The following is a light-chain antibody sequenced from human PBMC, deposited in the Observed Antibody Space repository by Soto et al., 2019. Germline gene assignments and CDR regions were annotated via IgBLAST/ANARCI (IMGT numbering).Light chain of an antibody. Sequence: EIVMTQSPATLSVSPGERATLSCRASQSVSSNFAWYHQKPGQAPRLLIYGASTRATGIPARFSGSRSGTEFTLTICSLQAEDFAVYYCQQYNNWPQTFGQGTKVDIK. CDR2: GAS. J-gene: IGKJ1*01. CDR1: QSVSSN. V-gene: IGKV3-15*01. CDR3: QQYNNWPQT.